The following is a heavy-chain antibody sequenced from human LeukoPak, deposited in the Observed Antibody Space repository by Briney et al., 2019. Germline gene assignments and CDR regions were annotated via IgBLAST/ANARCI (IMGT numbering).Heavy chain of an antibody. CDR1: GFTFSSYA. J-gene: IGHJ4*02. CDR3: ATEGSYSYAL. CDR2: ISYDGSNK. D-gene: IGHD5-18*01. Sequence: PGGSLRLSCAASGFTFSSYAMHWVRQAPGKGLEWVAVISYDGSNKYYADSVKGRFTTSRDNSKNTLYLQMNSLRAEDTAVYYCATEGSYSYALWGQGTLVTVSS. V-gene: IGHV3-30-3*01.